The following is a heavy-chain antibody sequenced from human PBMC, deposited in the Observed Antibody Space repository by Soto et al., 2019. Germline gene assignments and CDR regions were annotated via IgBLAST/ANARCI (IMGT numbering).Heavy chain of an antibody. V-gene: IGHV3-30*18. CDR3: AKDLGSEGV. CDR1: GFSFSNYG. CDR2: ISYDVSKX. D-gene: IGHD3-16*01. J-gene: IGHJ3*01. Sequence: QVQVVESGGGVVQPGRSLRLSCAASGFSFSNYGMHWVRQAXGXGLEWVAVISYDVSKXXXANSVKXRFTVSRXNSKNTLYLXXXXXXPXDTAVYYCAKDLGSEGVWGQGTMVTVSS.